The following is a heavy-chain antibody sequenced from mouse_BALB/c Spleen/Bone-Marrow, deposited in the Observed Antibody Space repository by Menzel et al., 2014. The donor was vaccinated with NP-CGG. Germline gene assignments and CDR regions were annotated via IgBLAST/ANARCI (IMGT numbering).Heavy chain of an antibody. CDR2: ITYSDST. Sequence: VQLQQSGPSLVKPSQTLSLTCSVTGDSITSGYWNWIRKFPGNKLEYMGYITYSDSTYYNPSLKSRISITRDTSKNQYYLQLNSVTTEDIATYYCGRGWEVFTYWGQGTLVTVSA. CDR3: GRGWEVFTY. V-gene: IGHV3-8*02. CDR1: GDSITSGY. J-gene: IGHJ3*01. D-gene: IGHD4-1*01.